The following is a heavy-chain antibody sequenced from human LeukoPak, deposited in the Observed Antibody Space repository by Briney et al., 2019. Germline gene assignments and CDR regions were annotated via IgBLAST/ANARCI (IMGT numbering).Heavy chain of an antibody. D-gene: IGHD3-10*01. Sequence: GGSLRLSCAASGFTFSSYGMHWVRQAPGKGLEWVAVISYDGTNKYYADSVKGRFTISRDNSKKTLYLQMNSLRAEDTTVYYCAKDYGSGSYWYYFDYWGQGTLVTVSS. CDR2: ISYDGTNK. J-gene: IGHJ4*02. CDR1: GFTFSSYG. V-gene: IGHV3-30*18. CDR3: AKDYGSGSYWYYFDY.